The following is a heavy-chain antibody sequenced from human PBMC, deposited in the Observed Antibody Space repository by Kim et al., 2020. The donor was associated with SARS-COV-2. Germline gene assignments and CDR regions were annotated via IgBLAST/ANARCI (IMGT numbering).Heavy chain of an antibody. CDR3: ARRQVPHDFWSGYYSSYYFDY. D-gene: IGHD3-3*01. V-gene: IGHV4-34*01. CDR1: GGSFSGYY. Sequence: SETLSLTCAVYGGSFSGYYWSWIRQPPGKGLEWIGEINHSGSTNYNPSLKSRVTISVDTSKNQFSLKLSSVTAADTAVYYCARRQVPHDFWSGYYSSYYFDYWGQGTLVTVSS. CDR2: INHSGST. J-gene: IGHJ4*02.